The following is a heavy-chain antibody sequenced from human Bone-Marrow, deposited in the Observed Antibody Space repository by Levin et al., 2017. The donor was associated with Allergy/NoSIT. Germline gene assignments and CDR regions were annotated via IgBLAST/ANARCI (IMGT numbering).Heavy chain of an antibody. CDR3: ARDRYDFGDYGWDPDNPYLYYYAMDV. Sequence: PGGSLRLSCVASGFTFGSYWMSWVRRAPGKGLEWVSVLYSGDVTNYADSVKGRFTISRDNSKNTLYLQMNSLRAEDTAVYFCARDRYDFGDYGWDPDNPYLYYYAMDVWGQGTMVTVSS. CDR1: GFTFGSYW. J-gene: IGHJ6*02. CDR2: LYSGDVT. V-gene: IGHV3-53*01. D-gene: IGHD4-17*01.